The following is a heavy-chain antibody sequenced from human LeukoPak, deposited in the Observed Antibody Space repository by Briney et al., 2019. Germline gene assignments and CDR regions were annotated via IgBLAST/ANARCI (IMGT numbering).Heavy chain of an antibody. J-gene: IGHJ4*02. Sequence: PSETLSLTCTVSGGSISSSSYSWTWIRQPPGKGLEWIGSIHYDGNTYYKPSLRSRVTISVDTSNQFSLRLSSATAADTATYYCARHSLNXYGHYXWGQGTLVTVSS. D-gene: IGHD4-17*01. CDR3: ARHSLNXYGHYX. CDR2: IHYDGNT. V-gene: IGHV4-39*01. CDR1: GGSISSSSYS.